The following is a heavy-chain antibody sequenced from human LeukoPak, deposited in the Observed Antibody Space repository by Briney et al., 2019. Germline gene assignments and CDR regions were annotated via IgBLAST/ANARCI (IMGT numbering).Heavy chain of an antibody. J-gene: IGHJ6*02. V-gene: IGHV3-74*01. CDR2: INSDGSAT. CDR3: ASDSPYYGMDV. CDR1: GYPFSSYW. Sequence: GGCLRLSCAASGYPFSSYWLHWVREVPGKGLLWVSRINSDGSATIYADSVRGRFTISRDNAKNTLYLQMSGLGVEDTAVYHCASDSPYYGMDVWGQGTTVTVSS.